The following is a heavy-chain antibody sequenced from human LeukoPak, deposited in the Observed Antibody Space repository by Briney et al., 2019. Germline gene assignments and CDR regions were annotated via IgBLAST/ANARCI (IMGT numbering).Heavy chain of an antibody. CDR1: GGSISSSSYY. J-gene: IGHJ6*03. CDR2: IYYSGST. CDR3: VSYYYYYYMDV. Sequence: SETLSLTCTVSGGSISSSSYYWGWIRQPPGKRLEWIGNIYYSGSTYYNPSLKSRVTISVDTSKNQFSLKLGSVTAADTAVYYCVSYYYYYYMDVWGKGTTVTVSS. V-gene: IGHV4-39*07.